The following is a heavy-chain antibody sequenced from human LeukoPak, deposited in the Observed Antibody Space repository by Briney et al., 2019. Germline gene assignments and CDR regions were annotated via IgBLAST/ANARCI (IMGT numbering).Heavy chain of an antibody. CDR1: GFTFSSYS. CDR3: ARVDGYNYYYYYYMDV. D-gene: IGHD5-24*01. CDR2: ISSSSSYI. J-gene: IGHJ6*03. Sequence: GGSLRLSCAASGFTFSSYSMNWVRQAPGKGLEWVSSISSSSSYIYYADSVKGRFTISRDNAKNSLYLQMNSLRAEDTAVYYCARVDGYNYYYYYYMDVWGKGTTVTVSS. V-gene: IGHV3-21*01.